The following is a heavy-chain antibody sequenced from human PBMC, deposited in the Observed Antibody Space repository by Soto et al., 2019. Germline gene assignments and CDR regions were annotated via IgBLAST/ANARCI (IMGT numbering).Heavy chain of an antibody. CDR3: ARDQNCGGDCYYWFDP. D-gene: IGHD2-21*02. J-gene: IGHJ5*02. V-gene: IGHV1-69*01. Sequence: QVQLVQSGAEVQKPGSSVKVSCKASGGTFSSYAISWVRQAPGQGLEWMGGIIPIFGTANYAQKSQGRVTITADESTSTAYMELSSLRSEDTAVYYCARDQNCGGDCYYWFDPWGQGTLVTVSS. CDR1: GGTFSSYA. CDR2: IIPIFGTA.